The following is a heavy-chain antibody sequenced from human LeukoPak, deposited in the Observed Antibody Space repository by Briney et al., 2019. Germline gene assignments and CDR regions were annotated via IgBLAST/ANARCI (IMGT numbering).Heavy chain of an antibody. J-gene: IGHJ5*02. CDR3: AREGLPYGSGNNWFDP. CDR1: GYTFTGYY. D-gene: IGHD3-10*01. V-gene: IGHV1-2*02. Sequence: GASVKVSCKAPGYTFTGYYMHWVRQAPGQGLEWMGWINPNSGGTNYAQKFQGRVTMTRDTSISTAYMELSRLRSDDTAVYYCAREGLPYGSGNNWFDPWGQGTLVTVSS. CDR2: INPNSGGT.